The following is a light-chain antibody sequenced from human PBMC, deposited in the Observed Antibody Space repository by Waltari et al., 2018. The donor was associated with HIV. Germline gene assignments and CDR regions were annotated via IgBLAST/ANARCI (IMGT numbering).Light chain of an antibody. CDR1: SSTIGAGYD. V-gene: IGLV1-40*01. CDR3: QSYDSSLSAPVV. CDR2: GNG. Sequence: QFVLTQPPSVCGAPAQRVTISCTWRSSTIGAGYDVHWYQQLPGTAPKLLIYGNGNRPSGVPDRFSGSKSGTSASLAITGLQAEDEADYYCQSYDSSLSAPVVFGGGTKLTVL. J-gene: IGLJ2*01.